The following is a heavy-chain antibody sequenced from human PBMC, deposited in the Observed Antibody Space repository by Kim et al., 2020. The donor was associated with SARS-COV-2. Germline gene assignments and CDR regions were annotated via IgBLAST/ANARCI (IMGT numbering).Heavy chain of an antibody. Sequence: VKVSCKASGGTFSSYAISWVRQAPGQGLEWMGGIIPIFGTANYAQKFQGRVTITADESTSTAYMELSSLRSEDTAVYYCATAATNIVVVIAIGEYFQHWGQGTLVTVSS. CDR1: GGTFSSYA. D-gene: IGHD2-21*01. CDR3: ATAATNIVVVIAIGEYFQH. CDR2: IIPIFGTA. V-gene: IGHV1-69*13. J-gene: IGHJ1*01.